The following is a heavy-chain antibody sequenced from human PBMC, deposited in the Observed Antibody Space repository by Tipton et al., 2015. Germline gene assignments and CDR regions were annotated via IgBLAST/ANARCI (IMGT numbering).Heavy chain of an antibody. CDR2: ISGSGGST. Sequence: SLRLSCAVSGFAFSNYAMSWVRQAPGKGLEWVSSISGSGGSTYYAASVKGRFTISRDNSKNTLYLQMNSLRADDTAVYYCAREEGAPMYKWKWGMDVWGQGTTVTVSS. D-gene: IGHD1-20*01. CDR3: AREEGAPMYKWKWGMDV. V-gene: IGHV3-23*01. CDR1: GFAFSNYA. J-gene: IGHJ6*02.